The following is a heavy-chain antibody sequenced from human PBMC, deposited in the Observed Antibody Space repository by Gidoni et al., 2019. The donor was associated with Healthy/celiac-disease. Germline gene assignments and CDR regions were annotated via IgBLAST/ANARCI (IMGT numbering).Heavy chain of an antibody. CDR1: GGSISSYY. V-gene: IGHV4-59*08. D-gene: IGHD2-2*01. J-gene: IGHJ5*02. CDR2: IYYSGIN. Sequence: QVKLQESGPGLVKPSETLSITCTLTGGSISSYYLSWIRQPPGKGLEWIGYIYYSGINNYIPVLKSRVPISVDTSKTQFSLKLRSVTAADTAVYYCARHARGAYCSSTSCRNWFDPWGQGTLVTVSS. CDR3: ARHARGAYCSSTSCRNWFDP.